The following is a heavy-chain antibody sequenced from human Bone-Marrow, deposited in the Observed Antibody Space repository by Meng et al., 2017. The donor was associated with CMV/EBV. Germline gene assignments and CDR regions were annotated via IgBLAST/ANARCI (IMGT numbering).Heavy chain of an antibody. CDR3: ARDMYPYYYFAS. D-gene: IGHD2-21*01. J-gene: IGHJ4*02. Sequence: SCKASGYTFTACYIHCVRQAPGQKLEWMGWINPHSGDTNYAQSFQGRVTMTRDTSISAAYMELTRLRSDDTAMYYCARDMYPYYYFASWGQGTLVTVSS. CDR1: GYTFTACY. CDR2: INPHSGDT. V-gene: IGHV1-2*02.